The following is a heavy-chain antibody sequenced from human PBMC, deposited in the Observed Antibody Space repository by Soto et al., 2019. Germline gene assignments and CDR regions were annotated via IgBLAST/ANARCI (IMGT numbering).Heavy chain of an antibody. J-gene: IGHJ4*02. CDR2: IYWNDDK. D-gene: IGHD1-1*01. Sequence: SGPTRVNPTHTLTLTFTLSGFSLSTSGVCVGWIRQPPGKALEWLALIYWNDDKGYSPSLKRRVTITKDTSKNQVVLTMTNMDPVDTATYYCAHVTNWSLAYWGQGPLVTVSS. CDR3: AHVTNWSLAY. V-gene: IGHV2-5*01. CDR1: GFSLSTSGVC.